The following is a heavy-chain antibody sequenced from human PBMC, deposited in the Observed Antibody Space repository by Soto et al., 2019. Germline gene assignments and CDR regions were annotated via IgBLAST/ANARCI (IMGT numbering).Heavy chain of an antibody. CDR1: GFHFSIYA. CDR2: ISGNGGST. V-gene: IGHV3-23*01. CDR3: ARLGGYSGYDPFDY. D-gene: IGHD5-12*01. Sequence: EVQLLESGGGLVEPGGSLRLSCAASGFHFSIYAMGWVRQAPGKGLEWVSVISGNGGSTYYPDSVKGRFSISRDISKNTLFLEMNSLRAEDTAIYYCARLGGYSGYDPFDYWAQGTLVTVSS. J-gene: IGHJ4*02.